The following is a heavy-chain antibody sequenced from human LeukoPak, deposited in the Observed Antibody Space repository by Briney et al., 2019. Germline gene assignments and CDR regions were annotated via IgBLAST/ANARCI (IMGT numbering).Heavy chain of an antibody. CDR3: AKDQASGYYSYYFDY. D-gene: IGHD3-22*01. CDR1: GVTFSNYV. V-gene: IGHV3-23*01. J-gene: IGHJ4*02. Sequence: GGSLRLSCAASGVTFSNYVMSWVRQAPGKGLEWVSAISGSGGSTYYVDTVKGRFTISRDNTKNTLYLQMNSLRAEDTAVYYCAKDQASGYYSYYFDYWGQGTLVTVSS. CDR2: ISGSGGST.